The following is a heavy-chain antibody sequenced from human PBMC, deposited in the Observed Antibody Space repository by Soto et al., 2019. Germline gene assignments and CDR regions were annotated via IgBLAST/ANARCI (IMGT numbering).Heavy chain of an antibody. Sequence: LSLTCAVYGGSFSGYYWSWIRQPPGKGLEWIGEINHSGSTNCNPSLKSRVTISVDTSKNQFSLKLSSVTAADTAVYYCARLPFSSYYGMDVWGQGTTVTVS. V-gene: IGHV4-34*01. CDR3: ARLPFSSYYGMDV. D-gene: IGHD2-2*01. J-gene: IGHJ6*02. CDR2: INHSGST. CDR1: GGSFSGYY.